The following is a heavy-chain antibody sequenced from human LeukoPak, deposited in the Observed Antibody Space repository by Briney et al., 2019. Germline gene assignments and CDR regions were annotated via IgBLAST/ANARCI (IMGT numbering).Heavy chain of an antibody. V-gene: IGHV1-18*01. D-gene: IGHD6-13*01. CDR1: GYTFTNYG. Sequence: GASVKVSCKASGYTFTNYGISWVRQAPGQGLEWMGRISAYNGHTDYAQKFQGRVTTTTDTSTNTAYMELMSLGSDDTAVYYCARDVAFYGSSWHNWFDPWGQGTLVTVSS. CDR2: ISAYNGHT. J-gene: IGHJ5*02. CDR3: ARDVAFYGSSWHNWFDP.